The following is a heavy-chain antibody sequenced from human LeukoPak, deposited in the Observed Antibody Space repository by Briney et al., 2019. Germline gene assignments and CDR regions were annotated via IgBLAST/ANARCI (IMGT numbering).Heavy chain of an antibody. J-gene: IGHJ4*02. CDR1: GGSISSGGYY. Sequence: SQTLSLTCTVPGGSISSGGYYWSWIRQPPGKGLEWIGYIYQSGGTYYTPSLESRVTISVDRSKNQFSLRLSSVTAADTAVYYCAKRVAAAGIFDYWGQGTLVTVSS. V-gene: IGHV4-30-2*01. CDR2: IYQSGGT. CDR3: AKRVAAAGIFDY. D-gene: IGHD6-13*01.